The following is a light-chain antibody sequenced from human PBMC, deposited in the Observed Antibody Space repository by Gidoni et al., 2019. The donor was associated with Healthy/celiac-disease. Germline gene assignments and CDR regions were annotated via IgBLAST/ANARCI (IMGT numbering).Light chain of an antibody. Sequence: EIVMTQSPATLSVSPGERATLSCRASQSVSSNLAWYPQKPGQAPRLLIYGASTRATGIPSRFSVSGSGTEFTLSISSLQSEDFAVYYCQQYNNLPRTFGQGTKVEIK. J-gene: IGKJ1*01. CDR2: GAS. CDR1: QSVSSN. V-gene: IGKV3-15*01. CDR3: QQYNNLPRT.